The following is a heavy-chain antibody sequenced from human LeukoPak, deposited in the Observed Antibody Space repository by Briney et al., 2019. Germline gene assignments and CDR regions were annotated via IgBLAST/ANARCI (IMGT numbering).Heavy chain of an antibody. J-gene: IGHJ4*02. CDR2: IYYSGTT. CDR1: GGSISNHY. D-gene: IGHD3-10*01. CDR3: ARLYYSGSGRFDY. V-gene: IGHV4-59*11. Sequence: PSETLSLTCTVSGGSISNHYWSWIRQPPGKGLEWLGFIYYSGTTNYNPSLKSRGTISGDTSKNQFFLKLTSVTAADTAVYYCARLYYSGSGRFDYWGQGTLVTVSS.